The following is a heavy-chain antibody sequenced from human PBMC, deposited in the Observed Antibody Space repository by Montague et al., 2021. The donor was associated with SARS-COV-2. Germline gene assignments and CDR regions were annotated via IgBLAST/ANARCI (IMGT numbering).Heavy chain of an antibody. CDR2: IYSGGSST. J-gene: IGHJ4*02. V-gene: IGHV3-23*03. D-gene: IGHD3-22*01. CDR1: GFTFSSYA. Sequence: SLRLSCAAPGFTFSSYAMSWVRQAPGRGLEWVSVIYSGGSSTYYADSVXGRFTISRDNSKNTLYLQMNSLRAEDTVVYYCAKDLGHYYDSSGYYYAGYFDYWGQGTLVTVSS. CDR3: AKDLGHYYDSSGYYYAGYFDY.